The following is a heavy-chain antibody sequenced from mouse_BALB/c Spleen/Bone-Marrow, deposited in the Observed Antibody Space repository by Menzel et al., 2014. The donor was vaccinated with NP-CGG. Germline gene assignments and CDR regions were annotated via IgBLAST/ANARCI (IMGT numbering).Heavy chain of an antibody. CDR1: GFNIKDTY. J-gene: IGHJ3*01. D-gene: IGHD1-1*01. CDR3: ARYYYGSSLFAY. V-gene: IGHV14-3*02. Sequence: VQLQQSGAELVKPGASVKLSCTASGFNIKDTYMYWVKQRPEQGLVWIGRIDPANGNTKYDPKFQDKATITADTSSNTAYLQLSSLTSEDTAVYYCARYYYGSSLFAYWGQGTLVTVSA. CDR2: IDPANGNT.